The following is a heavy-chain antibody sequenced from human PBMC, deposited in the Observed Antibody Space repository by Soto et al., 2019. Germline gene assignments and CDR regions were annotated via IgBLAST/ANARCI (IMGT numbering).Heavy chain of an antibody. Sequence: SETLSLTCTVSGGSVSSGSYYWSWMRQPPGKGLEWIGSIYYTGSTNYNPSLKSRVTMSVDTSKNQFSLKLISVTAVADTAVYYCARVPQAYVDGMDVWGQGTTVTVSS. D-gene: IGHD3-16*01. CDR3: ARVPQAYVDGMDV. V-gene: IGHV4-61*01. CDR1: GGSVSSGSYY. J-gene: IGHJ6*02. CDR2: IYYTGST.